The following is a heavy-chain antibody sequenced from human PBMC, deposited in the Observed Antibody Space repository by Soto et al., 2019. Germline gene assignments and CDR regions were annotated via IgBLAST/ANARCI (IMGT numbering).Heavy chain of an antibody. CDR3: ATSFGSGYRAFDY. Sequence: QVQLVQSGAEVKKPGSSVKVSCKASGDTFNFYTINWVRQAPGLGLEWMGRFNHILSMSNSALRFQGRVTLTADKSTSTAYMVLSSLRSDDTAVYYCATSFGSGYRAFDYWGQGVLVTVSS. V-gene: IGHV1-69*02. CDR2: FNHILSMS. CDR1: GDTFNFYT. J-gene: IGHJ4*02. D-gene: IGHD3-10*01.